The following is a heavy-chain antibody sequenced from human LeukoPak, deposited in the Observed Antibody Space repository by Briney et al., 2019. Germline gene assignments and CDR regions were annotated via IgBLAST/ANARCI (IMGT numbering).Heavy chain of an antibody. CDR1: GFTFYKYD. D-gene: IGHD3-22*01. CDR3: AKVGTYDSSGYYDDYYFDS. Sequence: GGSLRLSCAASGFTFYKYDMTWVRQAPGKGLEWVSAVSGGGSDTSYAASVKGRFTISRDNSKNTLSLQMNSLRVDDTAGYFCAKVGTYDSSGYYDDYYFDSWGQGTQVTVSS. V-gene: IGHV3-23*01. J-gene: IGHJ4*02. CDR2: VSGGGSDT.